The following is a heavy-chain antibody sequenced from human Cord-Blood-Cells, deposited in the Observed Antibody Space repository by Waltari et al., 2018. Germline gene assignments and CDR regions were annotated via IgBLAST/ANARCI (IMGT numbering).Heavy chain of an antibody. D-gene: IGHD6-13*01. CDR1: GGSFSGYY. V-gene: IGHV4-34*01. Sequence: QVQPQQWGAGLLKPSETLSLTCAVYGGSFSGYYWSWTLQPPGKGLGWMGEINHSGSTNYNPSLKSRVTISVDTSKNQFSLKLSSVTAADTAVYYCATAFPGIAAAGTEYFQHWGQGTLVTVSS. CDR2: INHSGST. CDR3: ATAFPGIAAAGTEYFQH. J-gene: IGHJ1*01.